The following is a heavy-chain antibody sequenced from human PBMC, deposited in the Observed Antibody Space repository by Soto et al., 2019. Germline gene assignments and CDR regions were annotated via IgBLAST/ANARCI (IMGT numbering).Heavy chain of an antibody. D-gene: IGHD3-22*01. J-gene: IGHJ4*02. V-gene: IGHV4-59*01. CDR1: GAAINSYY. CDR3: ARVDGYFFFFDN. Sequence: SETLSLTCTVSGAAINSYYWTWIRQAPGMGLEWIGYIYYTGSTNYNPSLESRVTVSVDRSRNQFSLELRSVTAADTAVYYCARVDGYFFFFDNWGQGTQVTDS. CDR2: IYYTGST.